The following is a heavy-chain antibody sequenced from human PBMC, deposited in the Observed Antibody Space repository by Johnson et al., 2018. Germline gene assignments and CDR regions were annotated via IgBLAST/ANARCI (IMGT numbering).Heavy chain of an antibody. CDR3: ARPRSHDAFDI. CDR1: GYSFTSYW. CDR2: IYPGDSDT. Sequence: VRLVESGAEVKKPGESLKISCKGSGYSFTSYWIGWVRQMPGKGMEWMGIIYPGDSDTRYSPSFHGQVTISADKSFSTAYPQWSSLKASDTAMYYCARPRSHDAFDIWGQGTMVTVSS. V-gene: IGHV5-51*01. J-gene: IGHJ3*02.